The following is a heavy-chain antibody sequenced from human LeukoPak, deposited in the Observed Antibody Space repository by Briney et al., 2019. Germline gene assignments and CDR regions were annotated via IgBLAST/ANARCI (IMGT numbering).Heavy chain of an antibody. D-gene: IGHD4-17*01. V-gene: IGHV4-31*03. CDR2: IYYSGST. Sequence: SQTLSLTCTVSGGSISSGGYSWSWIRQHPGKGLEWIGYIYYSGSTYYNPSLKSRVTISVDTSKNQFSLKLSSVTAADTAVYYCARSPNTTEYYFDYWGQGTLVTVSS. CDR1: GGSISSGGYS. J-gene: IGHJ4*02. CDR3: ARSPNTTEYYFDY.